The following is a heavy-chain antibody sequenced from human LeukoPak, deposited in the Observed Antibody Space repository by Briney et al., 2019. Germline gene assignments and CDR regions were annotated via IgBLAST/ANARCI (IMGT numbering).Heavy chain of an antibody. J-gene: IGHJ4*02. CDR2: IIPIFDTA. V-gene: IGHV1-69*13. CDR3: ARENPYPRYYFDF. CDR1: GYTFTSYG. Sequence: GASVKVSCKASGYTFTSYGISWVRQAPGQGLEWMGGIIPIFDTANYAQKFQGRVTITADESTNTAYMELSSLRSEDTAVYYCARENPYPRYYFDFWGQRTLVTVSS.